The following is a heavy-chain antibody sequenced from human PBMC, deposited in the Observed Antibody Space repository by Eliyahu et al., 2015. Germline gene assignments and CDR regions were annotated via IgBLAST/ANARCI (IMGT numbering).Heavy chain of an antibody. V-gene: IGHV3-33*01. CDR1: GXTFSXYG. D-gene: IGHD6-13*01. J-gene: IGHJ6*04. CDR3: ARDQGYSSSRPWNDASMDV. Sequence: QVQLVESGGGVVQPGRSLXLSCAASGXTFSXYGXRWVRQAPGKGPEWVEVIWYDGSKKYYADSVKGRFTISRDNSKNTLYLQMNSLRAEDTAVYYCARDQGYSSSRPWNDASMDVWGKGTTVTVSS. CDR2: IWYDGSKK.